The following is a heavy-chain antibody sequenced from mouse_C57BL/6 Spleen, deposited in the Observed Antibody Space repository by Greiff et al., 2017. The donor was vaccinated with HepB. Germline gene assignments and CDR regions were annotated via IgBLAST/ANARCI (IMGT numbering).Heavy chain of an antibody. J-gene: IGHJ2*01. D-gene: IGHD2-4*01. CDR1: GYTFTSYW. V-gene: IGHV1-64*01. Sequence: VQLKQSGAELVKPGASVKLSCKASGYTFTSYWMHWVKQRPGQGLEWIGMIHPNSGSTNYNEKFKSKATLTVDKSSSTAYMQLSSLTSEDSAVSYCASYDYEGRPLDYWGQGTTLTVSS. CDR2: IHPNSGST. CDR3: ASYDYEGRPLDY.